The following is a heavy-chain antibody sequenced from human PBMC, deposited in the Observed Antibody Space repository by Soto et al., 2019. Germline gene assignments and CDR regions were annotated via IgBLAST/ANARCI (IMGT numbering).Heavy chain of an antibody. V-gene: IGHV4-4*09. J-gene: IGHJ4*02. Sequence: PSETLSLTCTVSGGSINNYYWNWIRQPPGKGLEWIGYIYNSGSTHYNPSLKSRVTISLDTSKNQFSLNLRSVTAADTAVYYCASMGYHYGSGSYPLDYWGQGTLVTVSS. CDR3: ASMGYHYGSGSYPLDY. CDR1: GGSINNYY. D-gene: IGHD3-10*01. CDR2: IYNSGST.